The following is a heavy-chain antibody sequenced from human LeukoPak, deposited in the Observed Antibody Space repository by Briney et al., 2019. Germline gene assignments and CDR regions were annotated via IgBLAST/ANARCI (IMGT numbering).Heavy chain of an antibody. CDR3: ASDQPPGDYCSGGSCYNWFDP. V-gene: IGHV1-46*01. J-gene: IGHJ5*02. Sequence: ASVTVSCKASGYTFTSYYMHWVRQAPGQGLEWMGIINPSGGSTSYAQKFQGRVTMTRDTSTSTVYMELSSLRSEDTAVYYCASDQPPGDYCSGGSCYNWFDPWGQGTLVTVSS. CDR2: INPSGGST. D-gene: IGHD2-15*01. CDR1: GYTFTSYY.